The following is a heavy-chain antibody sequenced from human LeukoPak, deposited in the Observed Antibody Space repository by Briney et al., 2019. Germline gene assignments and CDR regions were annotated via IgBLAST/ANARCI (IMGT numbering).Heavy chain of an antibody. Sequence: GESLKISCQGSGYSFTSHWIGWVRQMPGKGLEWMGIIYPGDSDTRYSPSFQGQVTISADKSISTAYLQWSSLKASDTAMYYCARQAVPVAKYFQHWGQGTLVTVSP. CDR2: IYPGDSDT. CDR3: ARQAVPVAKYFQH. J-gene: IGHJ1*01. V-gene: IGHV5-51*01. CDR1: GYSFTSHW. D-gene: IGHD2-2*01.